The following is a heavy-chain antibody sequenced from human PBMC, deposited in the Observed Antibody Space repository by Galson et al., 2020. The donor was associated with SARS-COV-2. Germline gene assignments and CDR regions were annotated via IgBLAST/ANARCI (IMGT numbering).Heavy chain of an antibody. J-gene: IGHJ6*02. D-gene: IGHD4-17*01. CDR2: ISSSGSTI. V-gene: IGHV3-11*01. CDR3: AREWGTTVVTTYYYYGMDV. CDR1: GFTFSDYY. Sequence: GESLKISCAASGFTFSDYYMSWIRQAPGKGLEWVSYISSSGSTIYYADSVKGRFTISRDNAKNSLYLQMNSLRAEDTAVYYCAREWGTTVVTTYYYYGMDVWGQGTTVTVSS.